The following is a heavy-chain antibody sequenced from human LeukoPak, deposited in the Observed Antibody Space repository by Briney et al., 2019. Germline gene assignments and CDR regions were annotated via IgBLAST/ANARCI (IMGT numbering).Heavy chain of an antibody. V-gene: IGHV3-48*02. J-gene: IGHJ6*03. CDR1: GFTFNTYN. CDR2: ISRSSRTI. D-gene: IGHD4-11*01. Sequence: GGSLRLSCAASGFTFNTYNKIWVRHAPGKGLECVSYISRSSRTIYYADSVKGRFTISRDNAKNSLYLQMNSLRDEDTAMYYCARDLTTTALYDYYYMDVWGKGTTVTVSS. CDR3: ARDLTTTALYDYYYMDV.